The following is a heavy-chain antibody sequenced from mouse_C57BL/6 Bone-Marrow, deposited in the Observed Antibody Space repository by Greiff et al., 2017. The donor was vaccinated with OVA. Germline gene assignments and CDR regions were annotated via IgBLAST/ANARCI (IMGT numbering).Heavy chain of an antibody. CDR2: IDPEDGDT. CDR1: GFNIKDYY. CDR3: TKNYGSRDYFDY. Sequence: EVKLVESGAELVRPGASVKLSCTASGFNIKDYYMHWVKQRPEQGLEWIGRIDPEDGDTEYAPKFQGQATMTADTSSNTAYLQLSSLTSEDTAVYYCTKNYGSRDYFDYWGQGTTLTVSS. D-gene: IGHD1-1*01. V-gene: IGHV14-1*01. J-gene: IGHJ2*01.